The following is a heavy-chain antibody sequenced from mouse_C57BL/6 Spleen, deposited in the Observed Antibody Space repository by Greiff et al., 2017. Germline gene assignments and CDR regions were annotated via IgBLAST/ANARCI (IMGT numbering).Heavy chain of an antibody. D-gene: IGHD2-4*01. V-gene: IGHV2-4*01. CDR2: IWSGGSK. J-gene: IGHJ3*01. Sequence: QVQLLQSGPGLVQPSQSLSITCTVSGFSLTSYGVHWVRQPPGKGLEWLGVIWSGGSKDYNAAFISRLSISKDNSKSQIFFKMNSLKADDTAIYYCASYDYRSSWFAYWGQGTLVTVSA. CDR3: ASYDYRSSWFAY. CDR1: GFSLTSYG.